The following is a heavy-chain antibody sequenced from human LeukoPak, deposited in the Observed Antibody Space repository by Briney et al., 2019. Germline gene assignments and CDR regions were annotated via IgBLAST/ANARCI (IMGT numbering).Heavy chain of an antibody. Sequence: GRSLRLSCAASGFTFSSYGMHWVRQAPGKGLEWVAVISYDGSNKYYADSVKGRFTISRDNSKNTLYLQMNSLRAEDTAVYYCARGSVGATSDWGQGTLVTVSS. V-gene: IGHV3-30*03. CDR1: GFTFSSYG. D-gene: IGHD1-26*01. CDR2: ISYDGSNK. J-gene: IGHJ4*02. CDR3: ARGSVGATSD.